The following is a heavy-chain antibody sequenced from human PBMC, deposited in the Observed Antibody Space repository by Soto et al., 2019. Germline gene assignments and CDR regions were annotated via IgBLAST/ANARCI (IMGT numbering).Heavy chain of an antibody. V-gene: IGHV4-39*01. D-gene: IGHD2-15*01. J-gene: IGHJ6*02. CDR3: ARQEDSYYYTMDV. Sequence: NPSETLSLTCTVSGSSISSSNYYWGWIRQPPGKGLEWIGTIYYSGSTYYNPSLKSRVTISVDTSKNQFSLKLSSVTAADTAVYYCARQEDSYYYTMDVWGQGTTVTVSS. CDR2: IYYSGST. CDR1: GSSISSSNYY.